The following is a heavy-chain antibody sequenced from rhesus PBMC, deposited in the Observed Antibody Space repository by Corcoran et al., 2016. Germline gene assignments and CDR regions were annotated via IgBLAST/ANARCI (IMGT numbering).Heavy chain of an antibody. J-gene: IGHJ4*01. Sequence: QVQLQESGPGLVKPSETLSLPCAVSGGSISDGYSWRWIRPPPGNGLEWIGYIYGSGGSTYYNPSLKSRVTISTDTSKNQCSLKLSSVTAADTAVYYCARETVLVVVARKFDYWGQGVLVTVSS. CDR3: ARETVLVVVARKFDY. D-gene: IGHD2-21*01. V-gene: IGHV4S7*01. CDR2: IYGSGGST. CDR1: GGSISDGYS.